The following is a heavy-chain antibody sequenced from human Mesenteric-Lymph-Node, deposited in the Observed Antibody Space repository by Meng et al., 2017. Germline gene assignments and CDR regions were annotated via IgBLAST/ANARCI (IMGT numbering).Heavy chain of an antibody. D-gene: IGHD2-15*01. Sequence: QVQLVESGGGVVQPGRSLRLSCAASGFPFSIYGMHWVRQAPGKGLEWVALISYDGNKKYYGDSVKGRFTISRDISKNTLYLQMNSLRPEDTAVYFCAKSLEAAATGFDYWGQGTLVTVSS. J-gene: IGHJ4*02. CDR2: ISYDGNKK. CDR1: GFPFSIYG. V-gene: IGHV3-30*18. CDR3: AKSLEAAATGFDY.